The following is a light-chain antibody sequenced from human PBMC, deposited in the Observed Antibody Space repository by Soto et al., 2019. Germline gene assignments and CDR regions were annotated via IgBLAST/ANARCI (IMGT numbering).Light chain of an antibody. V-gene: IGKV1-5*01. J-gene: IGKJ1*01. CDR1: QSISNR. Sequence: DIQMTQSPPTLSASVGDRVTITCRASQSISNRLAWYQQKPGKAPKVLIYDASSLQSGVPSRFSGSRSGPDFTLTISSLQPEDFATYYCQQSYSSPPTFGQGTKVDIK. CDR3: QQSYSSPPT. CDR2: DAS.